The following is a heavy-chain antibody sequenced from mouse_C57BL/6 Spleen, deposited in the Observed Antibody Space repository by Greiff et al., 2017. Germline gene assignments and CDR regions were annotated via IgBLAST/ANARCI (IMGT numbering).Heavy chain of an antibody. CDR3: TDSWDFTWFAY. D-gene: IGHD4-1*01. Sequence: EVKLMESGGGLVQPGGSMKLSCVASGFTFSNYWMNWVRQSPEKGLEWVAQIRLKSDNYATHYAESVKGRFTISRDDSKSSVYLQMNNLRAEDTGIYYCTDSWDFTWFAYWGQGTLVTVSA. CDR2: IRLKSDNYAT. V-gene: IGHV6-3*01. CDR1: GFTFSNYW. J-gene: IGHJ3*01.